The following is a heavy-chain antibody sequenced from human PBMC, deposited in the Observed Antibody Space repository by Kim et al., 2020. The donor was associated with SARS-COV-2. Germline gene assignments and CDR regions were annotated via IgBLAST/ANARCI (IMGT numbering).Heavy chain of an antibody. CDR3: ARDYSGSGSPFDY. D-gene: IGHD3-10*01. J-gene: IGHJ4*02. Sequence: ASVKVSCKASGYTFTRYGITWVRQAPGQGLEWMGWISASNGNTADAQKFQDRMTMTTDTPTTTAYMELRSLRSDDTAIYYCARDYSGSGSPFDYWGQGTLVTVSS. CDR1: GYTFTRYG. V-gene: IGHV1-18*01. CDR2: ISASNGNT.